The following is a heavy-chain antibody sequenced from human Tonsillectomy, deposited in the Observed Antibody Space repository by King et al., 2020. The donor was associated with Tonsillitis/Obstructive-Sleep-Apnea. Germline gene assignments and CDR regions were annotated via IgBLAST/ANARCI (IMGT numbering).Heavy chain of an antibody. J-gene: IGHJ5*02. V-gene: IGHV4-59*01. D-gene: IGHD3-3*01. Sequence: LQLQESGPGLVKPSETLSLTCTVSGGSISSYYWSWIRQPPGKGLEWIGYIDYSGSTTDNPSLKSRFTISVDTSKNQFSLKLSSVTAADTAVYYCARVPQYYDFWSGTPGGWFDPWGQGTLVTVSS. CDR2: IDYSGST. CDR1: GGSISSYY. CDR3: ARVPQYYDFWSGTPGGWFDP.